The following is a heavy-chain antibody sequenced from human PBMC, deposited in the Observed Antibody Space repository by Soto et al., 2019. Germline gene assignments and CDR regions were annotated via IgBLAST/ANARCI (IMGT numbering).Heavy chain of an antibody. CDR3: AKFFFPYSGSYFDY. Sequence: TGGSLRLSCAASGFTFDDYAMHWVRQAPGKGLEWVSGISWNSGSIGYADSVKGRFTISRDNSKNTLYLQMNSLRAEDTAVYYCAKFFFPYSGSYFDYWGQGTLVTVSS. CDR2: ISWNSGSI. V-gene: IGHV3-9*01. J-gene: IGHJ4*02. D-gene: IGHD1-26*01. CDR1: GFTFDDYA.